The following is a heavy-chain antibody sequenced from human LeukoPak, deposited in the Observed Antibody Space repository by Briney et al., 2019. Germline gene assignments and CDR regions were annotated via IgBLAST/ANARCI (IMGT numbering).Heavy chain of an antibody. D-gene: IGHD1-14*01. V-gene: IGHV4-34*01. CDR3: ARASEDYYYYYVDV. CDR1: GGSFSGYY. CDR2: INHSGST. Sequence: SETLSLTCAVYGGSFSGYYWSWIRQPPGKGLEWIGEINHSGSTNYNPSLKSRVTISVDTSKNQFSLKLSSVTAADTAVYYCARASEDYYYYYVDVWGKGTTVTISS. J-gene: IGHJ6*03.